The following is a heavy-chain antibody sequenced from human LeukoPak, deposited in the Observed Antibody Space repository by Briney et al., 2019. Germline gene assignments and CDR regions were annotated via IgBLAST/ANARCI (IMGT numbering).Heavy chain of an antibody. V-gene: IGHV3-21*06. CDR3: AREGGYCSGGSCRFFDY. CDR1: GFTFSSYS. D-gene: IGHD2-15*01. J-gene: IGHJ4*02. Sequence: GGSLRLSCAASGFTFSSYSMNWVRQAPGKGLEWVSSISSSSSYIYYADSVKGRFTISRDDAKNSLLLQMNSLRAEDTAVYYCAREGGYCSGGSCRFFDYWGQGTLVTVSS. CDR2: ISSSSSYI.